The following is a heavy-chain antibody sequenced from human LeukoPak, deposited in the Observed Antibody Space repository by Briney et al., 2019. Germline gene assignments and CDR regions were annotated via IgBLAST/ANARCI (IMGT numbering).Heavy chain of an antibody. Sequence: ASVKVSCKASGYTFTGYYMHWVRQAPGQGLEWMGWINPNSGNTGYAQKFQGRVTMTRYTSISTAYMELSSLRSEDTAVYYCATMTKKRSRFDPWGQGTLATVSS. CDR3: ATMTKKRSRFDP. J-gene: IGHJ5*02. CDR1: GYTFTGYY. CDR2: INPNSGNT. D-gene: IGHD3-22*01. V-gene: IGHV1-8*02.